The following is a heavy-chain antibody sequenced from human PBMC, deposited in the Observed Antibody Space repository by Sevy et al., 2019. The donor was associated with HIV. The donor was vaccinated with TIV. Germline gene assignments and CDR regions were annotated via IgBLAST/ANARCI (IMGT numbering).Heavy chain of an antibody. D-gene: IGHD3-22*01. CDR3: AKGYYYDSSGYYY. J-gene: IGHJ4*02. CDR2: ITDSGGST. V-gene: IGHV3-23*01. CDR1: GFTFSSYA. Sequence: GGSLRLSCAASGFTFSSYAMSWVRQAPGKGLEWVSEITDSGGSTNYADSVKGRFAISRDSSKNTLYLQMNSLRAEDTAVYYCAKGYYYDSSGYYYWGQGTLVTVSS.